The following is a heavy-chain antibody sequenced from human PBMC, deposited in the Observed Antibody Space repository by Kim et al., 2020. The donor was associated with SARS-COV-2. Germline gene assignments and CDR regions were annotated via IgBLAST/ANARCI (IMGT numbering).Heavy chain of an antibody. CDR3: ARDAREPITMVRVEGMDV. Sequence: ASVKVSCKASGYTFTSYYMHWVRQAPGQGLEWMGIINPSGGSTSYAQKFQGRVTMTRDTSTSTVYMELSSLRSEDTALYYCARDAREPITMVRVEGMDVWGQGTTVTVSS. V-gene: IGHV1-46*01. J-gene: IGHJ6*02. D-gene: IGHD3-10*01. CDR2: INPSGGST. CDR1: GYTFTSYY.